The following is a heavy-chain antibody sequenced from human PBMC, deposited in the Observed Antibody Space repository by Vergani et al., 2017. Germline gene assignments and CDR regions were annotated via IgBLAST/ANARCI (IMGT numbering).Heavy chain of an antibody. D-gene: IGHD2-2*03. CDR3: GRAGYCTSSSCYSFSFYYMDV. CDR1: GYSFTSYS. V-gene: IGHV1-46*03. Sequence: QVQLVQSGAEVKKPGASVKVSCKASGYSFTSYSMHWVRQAPGQGLEWMGIINPMGGSTSYAQRFQGRVTMTRDTSTSTVYMELRSLRSEDTAVYYCGRAGYCTSSSCYSFSFYYMDVWGKGTTVTVSS. CDR2: INPMGGST. J-gene: IGHJ6*03.